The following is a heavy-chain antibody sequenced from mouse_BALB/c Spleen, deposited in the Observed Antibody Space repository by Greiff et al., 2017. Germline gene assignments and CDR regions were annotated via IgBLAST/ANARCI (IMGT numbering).Heavy chain of an antibody. CDR2: IRNKANGYTT. CDR3: ARAYYYGSSYEAY. Sequence: EVQLVESGGGLVQPGGSLRLSCATSGFTFTDYYMSWVRQPPGKALEWLGFIRNKANGYTTEYSASVKGRFTISRDNSQSILYLQMNTLRAEDSATYYCARAYYYGSSYEAYWGQGTLVTVSA. D-gene: IGHD1-1*01. CDR1: GFTFTDYY. V-gene: IGHV7-3*02. J-gene: IGHJ3*01.